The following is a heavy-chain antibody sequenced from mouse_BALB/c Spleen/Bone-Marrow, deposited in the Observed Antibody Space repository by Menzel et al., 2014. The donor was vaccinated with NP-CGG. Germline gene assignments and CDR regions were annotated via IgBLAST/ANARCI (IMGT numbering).Heavy chain of an antibody. CDR2: ISSGGSYT. CDR3: ARHGITRLLDY. Sequence: EVNVVESGGGLVKPGGSLKLSCAASGFTFSSYAMSWVRQTPEKRLEWVATISSGGSYTYYPDSVKGRFTISRDNARNTLYLQMNSLRSEDTAMYYCARHGITRLLDYWGQGTTLTVSS. V-gene: IGHV5-9-3*01. CDR1: GFTFSSYA. J-gene: IGHJ2*01. D-gene: IGHD2-4*01.